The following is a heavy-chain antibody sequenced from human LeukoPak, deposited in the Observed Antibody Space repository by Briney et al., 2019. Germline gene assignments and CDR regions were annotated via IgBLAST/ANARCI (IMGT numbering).Heavy chain of an antibody. CDR3: TTSMIVVDDAFDI. J-gene: IGHJ3*02. CDR2: IKSKTDGGTT. V-gene: IGHV3-15*01. D-gene: IGHD3-22*01. CDR1: GFTFSSYA. Sequence: GSLRLSCAASGFTFSSYAMSWVRQAPGKGLEWVGRIKSKTDGGTTDYAAPVKGRFTISRDDSKNTLYLQMNSLKTEDTAVYYCTTSMIVVDDAFDIWGQGTMVTVSS.